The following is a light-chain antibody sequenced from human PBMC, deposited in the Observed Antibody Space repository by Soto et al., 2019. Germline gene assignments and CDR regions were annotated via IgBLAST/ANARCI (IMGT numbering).Light chain of an antibody. V-gene: IGKV3-20*01. Sequence: ELLMTQSPATLSVSPVERATLSCRTSQSVSNNYLAWYQQKPGQAPRLLIYGASSRATGIPDRFTGTGSGTDFTLTISRLEPEDFAVYYCKQYGTSPPTFGGGTKWIS. CDR2: GAS. CDR3: KQYGTSPPT. CDR1: QSVSNNY. J-gene: IGKJ4*01.